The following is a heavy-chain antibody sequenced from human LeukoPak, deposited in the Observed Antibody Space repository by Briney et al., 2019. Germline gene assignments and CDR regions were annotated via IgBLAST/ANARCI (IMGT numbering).Heavy chain of an antibody. CDR1: GFTFRSYA. D-gene: IGHD1-7*01. CDR2: ISSSGSNT. Sequence: GGSLRLSCAASGFTFRSYAMNWVRQAPGEGLEWVSAISSSGSNTYYADSVKGRFTISRDNSKNTLYLQMRSLRAEDTAVYYCAKDLSNWNYRGGDSWGQGTLVTVSS. J-gene: IGHJ4*02. CDR3: AKDLSNWNYRGGDS. V-gene: IGHV3-23*01.